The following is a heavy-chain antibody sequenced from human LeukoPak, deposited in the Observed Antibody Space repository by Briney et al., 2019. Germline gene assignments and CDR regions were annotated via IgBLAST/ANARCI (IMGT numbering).Heavy chain of an antibody. CDR1: GFTFSDHY. CDR3: ARVKWAAAGNGAFDI. V-gene: IGHV3-72*01. Sequence: GGSLRLSCAASGFTFSDHYMDWVRQAPGKGLEWVGRTRNKANSYTTEYAASVKGRFTISRDDSKNSLYLQMNSLKTEDTAVYYCARVKWAAAGNGAFDIWGQGTMVTVSS. D-gene: IGHD6-13*01. J-gene: IGHJ3*02. CDR2: TRNKANSYTT.